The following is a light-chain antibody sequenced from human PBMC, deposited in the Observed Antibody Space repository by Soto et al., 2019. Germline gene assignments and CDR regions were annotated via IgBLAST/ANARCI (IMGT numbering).Light chain of an antibody. CDR1: TSYVGGYDY. V-gene: IGLV2-14*01. Sequence: QSVLTQPASVSGSPGQSITISCTGTTSYVGGYDYVSWYQQHPGKVPKLIIYDVSNRPSGISNRFSGSKSGNTASLTISVLQTEDEADYYCSSYTSSSTLVYVFGTGTKVTVL. J-gene: IGLJ1*01. CDR2: DVS. CDR3: SSYTSSSTLVYV.